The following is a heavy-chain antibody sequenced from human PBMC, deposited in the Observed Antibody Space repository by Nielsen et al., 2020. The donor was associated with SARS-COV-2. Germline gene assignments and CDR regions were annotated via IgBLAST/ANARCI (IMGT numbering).Heavy chain of an antibody. Sequence: GESLKISCAASGFTFSSYAMSWVRQAPGKGLEWVSAICGSSVNTYYADSVKGRFTISRDNSKNTLYLQINSLRAEDTAVYYCAKDKYQLLNYGMDVWGQGTTVTVSS. V-gene: IGHV3-23*01. D-gene: IGHD2-2*01. CDR1: GFTFSSYA. CDR2: ICGSSVNT. CDR3: AKDKYQLLNYGMDV. J-gene: IGHJ6*02.